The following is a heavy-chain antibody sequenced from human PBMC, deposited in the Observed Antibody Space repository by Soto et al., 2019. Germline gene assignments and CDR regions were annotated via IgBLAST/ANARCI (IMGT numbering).Heavy chain of an antibody. V-gene: IGHV1-18*01. Sequence: ASVKVSCKASGYTFTSYGISWVRQAPGQGLEWMGWISAYNGNTNYAQKLQGRVTMTTDTSTSTAYMELRSLRSDDTAVYYCARAFTMLRGVIIHYYYGMDVWGQGTTVTVSS. D-gene: IGHD3-10*01. J-gene: IGHJ6*02. CDR2: ISAYNGNT. CDR1: GYTFTSYG. CDR3: ARAFTMLRGVIIHYYYGMDV.